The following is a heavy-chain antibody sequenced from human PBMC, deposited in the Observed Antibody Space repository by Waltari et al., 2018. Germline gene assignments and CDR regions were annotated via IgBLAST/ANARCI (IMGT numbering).Heavy chain of an antibody. CDR3: ARKGGRGYPYGPFYYDF. V-gene: IGHV3-74*01. D-gene: IGHD5-18*01. CDR1: GFPFGDYW. Sequence: EVQLVESGGGLIRPGGSLRLSCAASGFPFGDYWRPWSRQAPGKGLEWISRINIDGGFISYADSVKGRFTISRDNAKNTVSLQLNSLRVDDTGVYYCARKGGRGYPYGPFYYDFWGQGTLVTVSS. J-gene: IGHJ4*02. CDR2: INIDGGFI.